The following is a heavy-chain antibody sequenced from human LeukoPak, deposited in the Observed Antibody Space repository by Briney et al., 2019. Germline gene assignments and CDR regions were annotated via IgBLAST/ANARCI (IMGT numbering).Heavy chain of an antibody. J-gene: IGHJ6*03. D-gene: IGHD6-13*01. V-gene: IGHV4-39*01. CDR1: GGSISSSSYY. Sequence: PSETLSLTCTVSGGSISSSSYYWGWIRQPPGKGLEWIGSIYYSGSTYYNPSLKSRVTISVDTAKNQFSLKLSSVTAADTAVYYCARRGRGQQQLATRPKAKDYYYYYMDVWGKGTTVTVSS. CDR2: IYYSGST. CDR3: ARRGRGQQQLATRPKAKDYYYYYMDV.